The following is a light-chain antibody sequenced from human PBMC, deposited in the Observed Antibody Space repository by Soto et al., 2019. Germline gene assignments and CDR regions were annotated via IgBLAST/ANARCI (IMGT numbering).Light chain of an antibody. CDR1: QSLLHSNGYNY. V-gene: IGKV2-28*01. CDR2: LGY. CDR3: MRALQTPPT. Sequence: DIVMTQSPLSLPVTPGEPASISCRSSQSLLHSNGYNYLDWYLQKPGQSPQLLIYLGYNRASGVPDRFSGSGSGTDFTLKISRVEAEDVGVYYCMRALQTPPTFGAGTKVDIK. J-gene: IGKJ3*01.